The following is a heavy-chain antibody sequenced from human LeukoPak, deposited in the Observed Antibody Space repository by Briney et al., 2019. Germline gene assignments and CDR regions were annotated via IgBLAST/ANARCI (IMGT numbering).Heavy chain of an antibody. CDR3: ARGSAVVTQSS. CDR2: ISSSGSII. V-gene: IGHV3-48*03. D-gene: IGHD4-23*01. CDR1: GFTFRSDE. J-gene: IGHJ5*02. Sequence: GGSLRLSCAASGFTFRSDEMKWVRQAPGKGLEWVSYISSSGSIISYADSVKGRFTSSRDNAKNSLFLQMNSLRAEDTAVYYCARGSAVVTQSSWGQGTLVTVSS.